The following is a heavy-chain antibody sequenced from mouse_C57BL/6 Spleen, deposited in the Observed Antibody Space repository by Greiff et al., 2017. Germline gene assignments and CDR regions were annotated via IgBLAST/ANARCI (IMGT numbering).Heavy chain of an antibody. Sequence: EVQLQQSGPELVKPGASVKISCKASGYSFNDYNMNWVKQSNGKSLEWIGVINPNYGTTSYNQKFKGKATLTVDQSSSTAYMQRNSLTSEDSAVYYCARRYYGNYDYAMYYWGQGTSVTVSS. CDR3: ARRYYGNYDYAMYY. V-gene: IGHV1-39*01. J-gene: IGHJ4*01. CDR2: INPNYGTT. D-gene: IGHD2-1*01. CDR1: GYSFNDYN.